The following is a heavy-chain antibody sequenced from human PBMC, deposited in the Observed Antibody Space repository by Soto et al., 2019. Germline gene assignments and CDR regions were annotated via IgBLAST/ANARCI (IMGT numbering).Heavy chain of an antibody. V-gene: IGHV3-64*01. CDR3: ARRARPDFFYMDV. J-gene: IGHJ6*03. D-gene: IGHD6-6*01. CDR1: GFTLSGYA. Sequence: EVQRAESGGGLAQPGGSLRLSCAASGFTLSGYARDWVRQAPGKGLEYVSGISSNGVGTYYANSVQGRFTISRDNSRNTVYLQTGSLRPEDMAVYYRARRARPDFFYMDVWGNGTTVTVSS. CDR2: ISSNGVGT.